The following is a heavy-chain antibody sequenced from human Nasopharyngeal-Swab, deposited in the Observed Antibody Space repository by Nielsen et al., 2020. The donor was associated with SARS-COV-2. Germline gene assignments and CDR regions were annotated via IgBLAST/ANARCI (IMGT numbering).Heavy chain of an antibody. CDR2: IKQDGSEK. V-gene: IGHV3-7*01. CDR3: ARSRIDY. J-gene: IGHJ4*02. Sequence: GESLKISCAASGFTFSYYWMSWVRQAPGKGLEWVANIKQDGSEKCYVDSVKGRFTISRDNAKNSVYLQMNSLRAEDTAVYYCARSRIDYWGQGTLVTVSS. CDR1: GFTFSYYW.